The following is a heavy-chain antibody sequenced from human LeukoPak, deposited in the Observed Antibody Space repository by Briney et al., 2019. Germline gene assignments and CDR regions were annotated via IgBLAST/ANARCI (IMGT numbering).Heavy chain of an antibody. D-gene: IGHD2-21*02. CDR3: ARGEVTARQVGY. CDR1: GGSISSGGYY. V-gene: IGHV4-31*03. Sequence: SETLSLTCTVSGGSISSGGYYWSWIRQHPGKGLEWVGYIYYSGSTYYNPSLKSRVTISVDTSKNQFSLKLSSVTAADTAVYYCARGEVTARQVGYWGQGTLVTVSS. CDR2: IYYSGST. J-gene: IGHJ4*02.